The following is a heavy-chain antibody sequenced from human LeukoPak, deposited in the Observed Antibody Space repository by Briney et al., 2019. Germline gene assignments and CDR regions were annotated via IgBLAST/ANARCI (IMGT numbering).Heavy chain of an antibody. CDR3: AREVVRMVRGVTIPYYYYGMDV. CDR2: IWYDGSNK. CDR1: GFTFSSYG. V-gene: IGHV3-33*01. J-gene: IGHJ6*02. D-gene: IGHD3-10*01. Sequence: GSLRLSCAASGFTFSSYGMHWVRQAPGKGLEWVAVIWYDGSNKYYADSVKGRFTISRDNSKNTLYLQMNSLRAEDTAVYYCAREVVRMVRGVTIPYYYYGMDVWGQGTTVTASS.